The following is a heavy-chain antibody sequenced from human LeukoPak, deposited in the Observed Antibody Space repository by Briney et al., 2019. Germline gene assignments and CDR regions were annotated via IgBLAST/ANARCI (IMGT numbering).Heavy chain of an antibody. D-gene: IGHD6-19*01. CDR1: GFTFTSYA. CDR2: ISNSGANT. CDR3: AKVLAVAGNEIFAY. J-gene: IGHJ4*02. Sequence: PGGSLRLSCAASGFTFTSYAMSWVRQAPGKGLDLVSVISNSGANTYYADSVKGRFTISRDNSKPTLYLQMTSLPAADPAVYYRAKVLAVAGNEIFAYWGQATLVTVSS. V-gene: IGHV3-23*01.